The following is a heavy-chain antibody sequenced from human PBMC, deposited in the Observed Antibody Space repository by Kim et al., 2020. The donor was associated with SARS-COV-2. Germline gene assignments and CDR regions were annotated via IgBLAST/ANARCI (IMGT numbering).Heavy chain of an antibody. CDR3: ARESSYGKTFDY. J-gene: IGHJ4*02. CDR1: GGTFSSYA. CDR2: IIPIFGTA. Sequence: SVKVSCKASGGTFSSYAISWVRQAPGQGLEWMGGIIPIFGTANYAQKFQGRVTSTADESTSTAYMELSSLRSEDTAVYYCARESSYGKTFDYWGQGTLVTVSS. V-gene: IGHV1-69*13. D-gene: IGHD5-18*01.